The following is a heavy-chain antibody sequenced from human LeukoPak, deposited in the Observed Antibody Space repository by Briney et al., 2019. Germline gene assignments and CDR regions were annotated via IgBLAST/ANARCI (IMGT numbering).Heavy chain of an antibody. D-gene: IGHD3-10*01. CDR1: GDSVRSDSHY. V-gene: IGHV4-61*01. CDR3: TRDPPRRFGEL. CDR2: IYYSGST. J-gene: IGHJ4*02. Sequence: SETLSLICTVSGDSVRSDSHYWSWIRQPPGKGLELIGYIYYSGSTNYNPSLKSRVTISIDTSKNQFSLKLSSVTAADTAVYYCTRDPPRRFGELWSQGTLVTVSS.